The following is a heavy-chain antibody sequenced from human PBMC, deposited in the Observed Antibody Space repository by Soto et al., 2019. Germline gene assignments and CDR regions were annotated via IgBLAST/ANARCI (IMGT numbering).Heavy chain of an antibody. CDR1: GYSFTSYW. D-gene: IGHD3-22*01. Sequence: GESLKISCKGSGYSFTSYWIGWVRQMPGKGLEWMGIIYPGDSDTRYSPSFQGQVTISADKSISTAYLQWSSLKVSDTAMYYCASSVYSSGYYSDYYYGMDVWGQGTTVTVSS. CDR3: ASSVYSSGYYSDYYYGMDV. V-gene: IGHV5-51*01. CDR2: IYPGDSDT. J-gene: IGHJ6*02.